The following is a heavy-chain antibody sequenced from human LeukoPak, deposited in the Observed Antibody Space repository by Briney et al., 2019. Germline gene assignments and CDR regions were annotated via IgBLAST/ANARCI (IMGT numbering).Heavy chain of an antibody. CDR2: ISGSGGST. V-gene: IGHV3-23*01. CDR1: GFTLSSYA. CDR3: AKVLPSAYYFDY. Sequence: GGSLRLSCAASGFTLSSYAMSWVRQAPGKGLEWVSAISGSGGSTYYADSVKGRFTISRDNSKNPLYLQMNSLRAEDTAVYYCAKVLPSAYYFDYWGQGTLVTVSS. J-gene: IGHJ4*02. D-gene: IGHD6-19*01.